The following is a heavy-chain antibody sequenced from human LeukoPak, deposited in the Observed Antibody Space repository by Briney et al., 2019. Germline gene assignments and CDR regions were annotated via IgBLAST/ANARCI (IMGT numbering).Heavy chain of an antibody. CDR1: GYTFITYG. D-gene: IGHD6-19*01. J-gene: IGHJ4*02. V-gene: IGHV5-51*01. Sequence: GESLKISCQTSGYTFITYGIGWVRQMPGKGLEWMGTIYPADFDTRYSPSFQGHVTISADKSISTAYLQWNSLKASDTATYYCARPKVRYSSGWNGDYWGQGTPVTVSS. CDR2: IYPADFDT. CDR3: ARPKVRYSSGWNGDY.